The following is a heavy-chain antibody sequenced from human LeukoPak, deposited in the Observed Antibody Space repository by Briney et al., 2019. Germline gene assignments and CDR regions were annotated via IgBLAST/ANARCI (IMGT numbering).Heavy chain of an antibody. J-gene: IGHJ4*02. CDR2: ISSNGDAT. V-gene: IGHV3-64*01. Sequence: GGSLRLSCAASGFTFSSYAMHWVRQAPGKGLEYVSAISSNGDATYYANSVEGRFTISRDNSKNTLYLQMGSLRVEDMAVYYCARDPRLSTSSFFDYWGQGTLVTVFS. D-gene: IGHD6-6*01. CDR1: GFTFSSYA. CDR3: ARDPRLSTSSFFDY.